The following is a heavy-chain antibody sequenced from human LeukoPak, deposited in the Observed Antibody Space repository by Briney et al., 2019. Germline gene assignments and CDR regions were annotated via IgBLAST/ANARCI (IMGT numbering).Heavy chain of an antibody. D-gene: IGHD1-26*01. Sequence: PGGSLRLSCAASGFTFSSSVIIWVRQAPGRGLEWVSGISGSGGSTYYADSVKGRFTSSRDNSKNTLYLQMNSLRVEDTAVYYCAKLIKLSGSSHVDYWGQGTLVTVSS. CDR3: AKLIKLSGSSHVDY. J-gene: IGHJ4*02. V-gene: IGHV3-23*01. CDR1: GFTFSSSV. CDR2: ISGSGGST.